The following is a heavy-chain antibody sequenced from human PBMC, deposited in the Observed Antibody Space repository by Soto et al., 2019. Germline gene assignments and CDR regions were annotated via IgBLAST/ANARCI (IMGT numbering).Heavy chain of an antibody. V-gene: IGHV3-15*01. D-gene: IGHD6-13*01. CDR1: GFTFSNAW. CDR2: IKSKTDGGTT. Sequence: PGGSLRLSCAASGFTFSNAWMSWVRQAPGKGLEWVGRIKSKTDGGTTDYAAPVKGRFTISRDDSKNTLYLQMNSLKTEDTAVYYCTTDYEQQHDYFDYWGQGTLVTVSS. CDR3: TTDYEQQHDYFDY. J-gene: IGHJ4*02.